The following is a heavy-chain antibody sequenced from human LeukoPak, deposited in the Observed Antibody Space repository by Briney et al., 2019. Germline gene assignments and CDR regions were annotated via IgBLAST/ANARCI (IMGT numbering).Heavy chain of an antibody. J-gene: IGHJ4*02. CDR1: GFTFRSHD. Sequence: GGSLRLSCAASGFTFRSHDMSWVRQAPGKGLEWVSAISGSGGSTYYADSVKGRFTISRDKSKKTLYLQMNSLRAEDTAVYYCAKLPVAGTIRQIDYWGQGTLVTVSS. V-gene: IGHV3-23*01. CDR2: ISGSGGST. CDR3: AKLPVAGTIRQIDY. D-gene: IGHD6-19*01.